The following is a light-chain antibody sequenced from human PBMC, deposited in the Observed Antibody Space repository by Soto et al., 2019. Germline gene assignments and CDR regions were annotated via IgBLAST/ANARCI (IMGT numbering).Light chain of an antibody. Sequence: DIVMTQSPATLSVSPGERATLSCRASESVSSKLAWYQQKPGQAPRLLIYGASTRATDSPARFSGSGSGTEFTLTISSLQSEGFAVYYCQQYNNWPALTFGGGTKVEIK. V-gene: IGKV3-15*01. CDR3: QQYNNWPALT. J-gene: IGKJ4*01. CDR1: ESVSSK. CDR2: GAS.